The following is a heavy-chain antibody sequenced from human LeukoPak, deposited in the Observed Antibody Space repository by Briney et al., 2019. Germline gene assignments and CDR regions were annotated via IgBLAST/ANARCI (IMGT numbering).Heavy chain of an antibody. CDR2: IYPGDSDT. V-gene: IGHV5-51*01. CDR3: ARHWVGGYCSSTSCYTGLDY. D-gene: IGHD2-2*02. CDR1: GYSFTSYW. Sequence: GESLKISCKGSGYSFTSYWIGWVLQMPGKGLEWMVIIYPGDSDTRYSPSFQGQVTISADKSISTAYLQWSSLKASDTAMYYCARHWVGGYCSSTSCYTGLDYWGQGTLVTVSS. J-gene: IGHJ4*02.